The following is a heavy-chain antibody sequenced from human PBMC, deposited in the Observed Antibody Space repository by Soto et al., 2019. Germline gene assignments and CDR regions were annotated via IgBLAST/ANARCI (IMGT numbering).Heavy chain of an antibody. Sequence: QVQLVQSGAEVKKPGASVKVSCKAAGYTFTSYDINWVRQATGQDFEWMGWMNPNSGNTAYAQKFQGRVTITRDTSKSTAFMELSSLTSEDTAVYYCARGPRNWGVDYWGQGTLVTVSS. CDR2: MNPNSGNT. V-gene: IGHV1-8*01. CDR3: ARGPRNWGVDY. J-gene: IGHJ4*02. CDR1: GYTFTSYD. D-gene: IGHD7-27*01.